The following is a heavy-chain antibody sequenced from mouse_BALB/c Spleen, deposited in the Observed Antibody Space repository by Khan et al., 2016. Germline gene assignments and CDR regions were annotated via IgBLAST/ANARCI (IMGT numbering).Heavy chain of an antibody. CDR2: ISYSGRT. V-gene: IGHV3-2*02. J-gene: IGHJ2*01. CDR1: GYSITSGYG. CDR3: ARTARIKY. Sequence: EVQLQESGPGLVKPSQSLSLTCPVTGYSITSGYGWNWIRQFPGNKLAWMGYISYSGRTNYNPSIKSRISITRDTSKNQFFLQLNSVTTEDTATYYCARTARIKYLGQGTTLTVAS. D-gene: IGHD1-2*01.